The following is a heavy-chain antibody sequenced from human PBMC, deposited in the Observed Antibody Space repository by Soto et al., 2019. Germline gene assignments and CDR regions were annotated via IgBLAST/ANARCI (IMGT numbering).Heavy chain of an antibody. CDR3: AREHDFLTGYSFDF. CDR1: GYTFTTYA. D-gene: IGHD3-9*01. Sequence: ASVKVSCKASGYTFTTYAIHWVRQAPGQSLEYMGWINAGNGNTKYSQSLEGRVTITRDTSASVVYMELTSLRSEDTAVYYCAREHDFLTGYSFDFLGQGNLVTGS. CDR2: INAGNGNT. V-gene: IGHV1-3*01. J-gene: IGHJ4*02.